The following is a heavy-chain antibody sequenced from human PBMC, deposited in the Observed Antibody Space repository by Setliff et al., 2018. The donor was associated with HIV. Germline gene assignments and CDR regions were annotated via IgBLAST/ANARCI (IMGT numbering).Heavy chain of an antibody. CDR2: IYPGDSDT. D-gene: IGHD3-3*02. V-gene: IGHV5-51*01. J-gene: IGHJ4*02. CDR3: ARGLGNFVPDLIGYFDY. Sequence: PGESLKISCRGSGYTFTSYWIGWVRQMPGRGLEWMGIIYPGDSDTKYSPSFQGQVTISVDKSVTSAYLQWSSLKGSDTATYYCARGLGNFVPDLIGYFDYWGQGTLVTVSS. CDR1: GYTFTSYW.